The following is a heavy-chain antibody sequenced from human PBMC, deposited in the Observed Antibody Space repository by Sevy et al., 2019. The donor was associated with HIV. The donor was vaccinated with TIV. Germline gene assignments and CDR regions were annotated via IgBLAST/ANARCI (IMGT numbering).Heavy chain of an antibody. V-gene: IGHV3-7*03. CDR1: GFTFGNYW. CDR3: ASPGGKGFDP. Sequence: GGSLRLSCAASGFTFGNYWMSWVRQAPGKGLEWVASIKQDGSERYYVDSVKGRLTISRDNAKNSLYLQMNSLRAEDTAVYYCASPGGKGFDPWGQGTLVTVS. D-gene: IGHD3-16*01. J-gene: IGHJ5*02. CDR2: IKQDGSER.